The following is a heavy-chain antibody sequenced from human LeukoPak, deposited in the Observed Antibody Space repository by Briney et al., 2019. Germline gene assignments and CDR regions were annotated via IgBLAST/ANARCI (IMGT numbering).Heavy chain of an antibody. CDR2: ISGSGGST. CDR3: AKDPGYYYYYYMDV. V-gene: IGHV3-23*01. CDR1: GFTFSSYA. J-gene: IGHJ6*03. Sequence: GGSLRLSCAASGFTFSSYAMSWVRQAPGKGLEWVSAISGSGGSTYYADSVKGRFTTSRDNSKNTLYLQMNSPRAEDTAVYYCAKDPGYYYYYYMDVWGKGTTVTVSS.